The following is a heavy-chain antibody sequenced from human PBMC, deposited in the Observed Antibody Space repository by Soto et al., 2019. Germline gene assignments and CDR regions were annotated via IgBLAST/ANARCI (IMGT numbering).Heavy chain of an antibody. CDR3: AKGLWSGYSPFDY. V-gene: IGHV3-30*18. J-gene: IGHJ4*02. D-gene: IGHD3-3*01. Sequence: QVQMVESGGGVVQPGGSLRLSCAASGFNLWSNGMHWVRQAPGKGLEWVAITSYDGTNEYYADSVKGRFTISRDNSKNSLYLQMNSLKTDDTAMYYCAKGLWSGYSPFDYWGQGTQVTVPS. CDR2: TSYDGTNE. CDR1: GFNLWSNG.